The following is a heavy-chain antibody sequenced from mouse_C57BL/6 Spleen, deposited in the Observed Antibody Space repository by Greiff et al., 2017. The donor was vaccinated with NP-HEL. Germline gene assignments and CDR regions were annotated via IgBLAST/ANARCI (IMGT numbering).Heavy chain of an antibody. CDR2: IDPATGGT. CDR1: GYTFTDYE. D-gene: IGHD2-3*01. V-gene: IGHV1-15*01. Sequence: QVQLQQSGAELVRPGASVTLSCKASGYTFTDYEMHWVKQTPVHGLEWIGAIDPATGGTAYNQKFKGKATLTADKSSSTAYMELRSLTSEDSAVYYCTTGVTYGGFGDWGQGTLVTVSA. CDR3: TTGVTYGGFGD. J-gene: IGHJ3*01.